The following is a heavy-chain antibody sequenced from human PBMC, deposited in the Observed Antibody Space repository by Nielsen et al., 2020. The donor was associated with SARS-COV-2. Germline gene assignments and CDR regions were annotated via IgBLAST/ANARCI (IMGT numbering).Heavy chain of an antibody. D-gene: IGHD3-9*01. CDR1: GGSISSSSYY. V-gene: IGHV4-39*07. CDR2: IYYSGST. Sequence: SETLSLTCTVSGGSISSSSYYWGWIRQPPGKGLEWIGSIYYSGSTYYNPSLKSRVTISVDTSKNQFSLKLSSVTAADTAVYYCARDLLYDILTGGDAFEIWGQGTMVTVSS. J-gene: IGHJ3*02. CDR3: ARDLLYDILTGGDAFEI.